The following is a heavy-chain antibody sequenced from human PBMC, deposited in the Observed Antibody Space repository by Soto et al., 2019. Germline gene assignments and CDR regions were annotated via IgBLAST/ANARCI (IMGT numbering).Heavy chain of an antibody. CDR2: ISGSGSTT. CDR1: GFTFSIYS. CDR3: VEPGAYWTR. D-gene: IGHD1-1*01. J-gene: IGHJ4*02. V-gene: IGHV3-23*01. Sequence: PGGSLRLSCAASGFTFSIYSMNWVRQAPGKGLEWVSLISGSGSTTYYADSVEGRFTISRDNSKNILYLQLNILRVDDTALYYCVEPGAYWTRWGQGTLVTVSS.